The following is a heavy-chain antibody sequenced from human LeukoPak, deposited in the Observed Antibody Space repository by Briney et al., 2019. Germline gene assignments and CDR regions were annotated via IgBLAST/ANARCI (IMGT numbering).Heavy chain of an antibody. CDR1: GFTFSSYW. D-gene: IGHD5-12*01. CDR2: IKQDGSEK. J-gene: IGHJ3*02. V-gene: IGHV3-7*01. CDR3: ATSGGYSGYDFAFDI. Sequence: SGGSLRLSCAASGFTFSSYWMSWVRQAPGKGVEWVANIKQDGSEKYYVDSVKGRFTISRDNAKNSLYLQMNSLRAEDTAVYYCATSGGYSGYDFAFDIWGQGTMVTVSS.